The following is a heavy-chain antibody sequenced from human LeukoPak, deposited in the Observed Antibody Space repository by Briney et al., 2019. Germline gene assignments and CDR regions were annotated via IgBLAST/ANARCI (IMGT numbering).Heavy chain of an antibody. Sequence: PGGSLRLSCAASGFTFSSYGMHWVRQAPGKGLEWVAFIRYDGSNKYYADSVKRRFTISRDNSKNTLYLQMNSLRAEDTAVYYCAKDAWDILVVPAPFDYWGQGTLVTVSS. J-gene: IGHJ4*02. V-gene: IGHV3-30*02. CDR3: AKDAWDILVVPAPFDY. D-gene: IGHD2-2*01. CDR1: GFTFSSYG. CDR2: IRYDGSNK.